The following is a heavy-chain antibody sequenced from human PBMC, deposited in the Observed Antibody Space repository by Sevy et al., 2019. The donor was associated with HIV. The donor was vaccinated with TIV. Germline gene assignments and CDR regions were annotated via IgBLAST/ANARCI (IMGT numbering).Heavy chain of an antibody. D-gene: IGHD6-6*01. J-gene: IGHJ4*02. CDR2: MPYDGGNK. V-gene: IGHV3-30*02. Sequence: GGSLRLSCAAPGFTFSTYGIQWVRQAPGKGLEWVAFMPYDGGNKDYADSVKGRFTISRDNSKNMLYLWMNSLRPEDTAVYYCAKGSSYFDNWGQGTLVTVSS. CDR1: GFTFSTYG. CDR3: AKGSSYFDN.